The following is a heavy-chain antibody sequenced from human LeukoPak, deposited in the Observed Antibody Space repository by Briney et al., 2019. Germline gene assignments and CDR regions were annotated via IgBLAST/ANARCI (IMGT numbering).Heavy chain of an antibody. CDR1: GGTFSSYA. Sequence: SVKVSCKASGGTFSSYAISWVRQAPGQGLEWMGGIIPIFGTANYAQKFQGRVTITTDESTSTAYMELSSLRSEDTAVYYCARAYCGGDCYSIHWFDPWGQGTLVTVSS. J-gene: IGHJ5*02. D-gene: IGHD2-21*02. CDR3: ARAYCGGDCYSIHWFDP. CDR2: IIPIFGTA. V-gene: IGHV1-69*05.